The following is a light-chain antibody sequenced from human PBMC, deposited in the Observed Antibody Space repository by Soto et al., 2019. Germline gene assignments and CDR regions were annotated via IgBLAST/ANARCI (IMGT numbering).Light chain of an antibody. J-gene: IGLJ3*02. CDR1: SSNIGAGYD. CDR3: QSYDITLSGSGV. V-gene: IGLV1-40*01. CDR2: DNI. Sequence: QSVLTQPPSVSGALGQRVTISCTGSSSNIGAGYDVHWYQQLPGTAPKLLIYDNIKRPSGVPDRISGSKFGTSASLAITGLQAEDEADYYCQSYDITLSGSGVFGGGTKVTVL.